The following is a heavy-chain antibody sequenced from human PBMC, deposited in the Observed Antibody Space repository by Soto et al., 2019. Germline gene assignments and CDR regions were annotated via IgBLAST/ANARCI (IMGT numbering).Heavy chain of an antibody. CDR2: ISYDGSNK. D-gene: IGHD3-3*01. CDR3: ARDRYDFWSGYSPPDY. V-gene: IGHV3-30-3*01. J-gene: IGHJ4*02. Sequence: QVQLVESGGGVVQPGRSLRLSCAASGFTFSSYAMHWVRQAPGKGLEWVAVISYDGSNKYYADSVKGRFTISRGNSKNTLYLQMNSLRAEDTAVYYCARDRYDFWSGYSPPDYWGQGTLVTVSS. CDR1: GFTFSSYA.